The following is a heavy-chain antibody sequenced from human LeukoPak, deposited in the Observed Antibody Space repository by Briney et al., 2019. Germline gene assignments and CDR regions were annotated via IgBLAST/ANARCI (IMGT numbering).Heavy chain of an antibody. Sequence: ASVKVSCKASGYTFTAFYMHWVRQAPGQGFEWMGWINPNSGGTHYAPKFQGRVTMTRDTSISTAYMELSRLRSDDTAVYYCARGPYVPFPNWYFDLWGRGTLVTVSS. D-gene: IGHD3-10*02. CDR1: GYTFTAFY. CDR3: ARGPYVPFPNWYFDL. V-gene: IGHV1-2*02. CDR2: INPNSGGT. J-gene: IGHJ2*01.